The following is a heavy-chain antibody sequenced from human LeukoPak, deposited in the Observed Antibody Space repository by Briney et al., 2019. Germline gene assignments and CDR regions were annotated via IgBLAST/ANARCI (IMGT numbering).Heavy chain of an antibody. D-gene: IGHD3-10*01. Sequence: MSSETLSLTCTVSGGSISSGDYYWSWIRQPPGKGLEWIGYIYYSGSTNYNPSLKSRVTISVDTSKNQFSLKLSSVTAADTAVYYCASLQPSRARGVARYYFDYWGQGTLVTVSS. CDR1: GGSISSGDYY. J-gene: IGHJ4*02. V-gene: IGHV4-30-4*01. CDR3: ASLQPSRARGVARYYFDY. CDR2: IYYSGST.